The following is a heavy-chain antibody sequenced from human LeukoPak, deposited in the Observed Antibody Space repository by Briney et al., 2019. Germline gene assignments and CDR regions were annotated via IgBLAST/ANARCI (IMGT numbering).Heavy chain of an antibody. V-gene: IGHV4-34*01. CDR3: ARGAVYDFWSGYYRVGAGNWFDP. Sequence: PSETLSLTCAVSGGSFSGYYWSWIRQPPGKGLEWIGEINHGGSTNYNPSLKSRVTISVDMSKNQFSLKLSSVTAADTAVYYCARGAVYDFWSGYYRVGAGNWFDPWGQGTLVTVSS. J-gene: IGHJ5*02. CDR1: GGSFSGYY. D-gene: IGHD3-3*01. CDR2: INHGGST.